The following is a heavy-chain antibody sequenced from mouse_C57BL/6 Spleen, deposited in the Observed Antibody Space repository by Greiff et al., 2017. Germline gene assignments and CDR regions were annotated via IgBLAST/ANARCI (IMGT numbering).Heavy chain of an antibody. CDR2: ISYDGSN. Sequence: VQLQQSGPGLVKPSQSLSLTCSVTGYSITSGYYWNWIRQFPGNKLEWMGYISYDGSNNYNPSLKNRISITRDTSKNQFFLKLNSVTTEDTATYYCAREPYYYGYDGGYAMDYWGQGTSVTVSS. CDR3: AREPYYYGYDGGYAMDY. D-gene: IGHD2-2*01. CDR1: GYSITSGYY. J-gene: IGHJ4*01. V-gene: IGHV3-6*01.